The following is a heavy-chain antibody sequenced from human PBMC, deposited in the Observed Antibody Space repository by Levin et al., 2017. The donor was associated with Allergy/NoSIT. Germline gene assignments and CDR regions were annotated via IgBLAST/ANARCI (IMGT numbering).Heavy chain of an antibody. Sequence: SETLSLTCTVSGGSISRYYWSWIRQPPGKGLEWIGHIYNSGSTNYSPSLKSRVTMSLDTSRNQFSLRLSSVTAADTAVYYCARSGGFDFWSAYTNYWGQGALVTVSS. CDR1: GGSISRYY. D-gene: IGHD3-3*01. V-gene: IGHV4-59*01. CDR2: IYNSGST. J-gene: IGHJ4*02. CDR3: ARSGGFDFWSAYTNY.